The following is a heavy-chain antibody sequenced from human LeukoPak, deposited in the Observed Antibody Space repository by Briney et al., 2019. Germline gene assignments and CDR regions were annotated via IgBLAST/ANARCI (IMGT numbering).Heavy chain of an antibody. CDR3: ARDDWRGQPSGSYYS. D-gene: IGHD1-26*01. CDR1: GGTFCSYA. V-gene: IGHV1-69*05. CDR2: IIPIFGTA. Sequence: ASVKVSCKASGGTFCSYAISWVRQAPGQGLEWMGGIIPIFGTANYAQKFQGRVTITTDESTSTAYMELSSLRSEDTAVYYCARDDWRGQPSGSYYSWGQGTLVTVSS. J-gene: IGHJ4*02.